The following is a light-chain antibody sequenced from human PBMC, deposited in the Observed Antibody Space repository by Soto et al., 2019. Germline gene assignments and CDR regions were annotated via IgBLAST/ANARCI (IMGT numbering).Light chain of an antibody. J-gene: IGKJ5*01. CDR2: AAS. CDR3: QQASSFPPT. CDR1: QDISSW. V-gene: IGKV1-12*01. Sequence: DIQMTQSPSSVSASVGDRVTITCRASQDISSWLAWYQQKPGEAPKIMIYAASSLQGGVPSRFSGSGSGTEFTLTISSLQPEDFATYYCQQASSFPPTFGQGTRLEIK.